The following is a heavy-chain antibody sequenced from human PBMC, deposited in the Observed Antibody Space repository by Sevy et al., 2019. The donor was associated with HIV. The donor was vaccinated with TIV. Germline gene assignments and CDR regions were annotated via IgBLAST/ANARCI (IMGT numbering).Heavy chain of an antibody. J-gene: IGHJ6*02. V-gene: IGHV3-30*02. CDR3: AKDQRLQTTDYYYGMDV. CDR2: IRYDGSNK. CDR1: GFTFSSYG. Sequence: GGSLRLSCAASGFTFSSYGMHWVRQAPGKGLEWVAFIRYDGSNKYYADSVNGRFTISRDNSKNTLYLQMNSLRAEDTAVYYCAKDQRLQTTDYYYGMDVWGQGTTVTVSS. D-gene: IGHD4-4*01.